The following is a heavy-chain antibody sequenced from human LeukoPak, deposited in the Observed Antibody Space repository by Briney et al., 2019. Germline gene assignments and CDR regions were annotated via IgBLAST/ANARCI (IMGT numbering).Heavy chain of an antibody. V-gene: IGHV1-2*02. J-gene: IGHJ4*02. CDR1: GYIFTAYY. Sequence: ASVKVSCKASGYIFTAYYVHWVRQAPGQGLEWMGWINPNSGGTNYAQKFQGRVTMTRDTSISTAYMELSRLRSDDTAVYYCASLEGIVVVPAAILDNFDYWGQGTLVTVSS. D-gene: IGHD2-2*01. CDR2: INPNSGGT. CDR3: ASLEGIVVVPAAILDNFDY.